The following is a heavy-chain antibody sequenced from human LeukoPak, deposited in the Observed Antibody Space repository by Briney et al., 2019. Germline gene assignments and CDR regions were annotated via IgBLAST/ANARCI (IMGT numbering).Heavy chain of an antibody. J-gene: IGHJ4*02. CDR3: ARSAHYGSGSYYTDY. V-gene: IGHV1-69*13. Sequence: GASVKVSCKASGGTFSSYAISWVRQAPGQGLEWMGGIIPIFGTANYAQKFQGRVTITADESTSTAYMELSSLRSEDTAVYYCARSAHYGSGSYYTDYWGQGTLVTVSS. CDR1: GGTFSSYA. D-gene: IGHD3-10*01. CDR2: IIPIFGTA.